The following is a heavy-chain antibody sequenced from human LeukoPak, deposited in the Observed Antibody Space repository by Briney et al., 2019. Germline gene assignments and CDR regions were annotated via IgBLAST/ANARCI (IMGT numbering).Heavy chain of an antibody. CDR2: IYYSGST. Sequence: SETLSLTCTVSGGSISSSSYYWGWIRQPPGKGLEWIGSIYYSGSTYYNPSLKSRVTISVDTSKNQFSLKLSSVTAADTAVYYCARHSKVTAASPYMDVWGKGTTVTISS. CDR1: GGSISSSSYY. CDR3: ARHSKVTAASPYMDV. J-gene: IGHJ6*03. D-gene: IGHD2-21*02. V-gene: IGHV4-39*01.